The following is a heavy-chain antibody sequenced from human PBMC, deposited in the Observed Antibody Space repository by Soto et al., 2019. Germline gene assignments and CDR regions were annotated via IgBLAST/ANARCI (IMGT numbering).Heavy chain of an antibody. V-gene: IGHV3-48*02. D-gene: IGHD3-3*01. J-gene: IGHJ6*02. Sequence: GGSLRLSCEASGFTLRSYEMNWVRQAPGKGLEWISYITSSTRTTYYADSVKGRFTISRDNAKNSLYLQMNSLRDEDTAVYYCARDMSPITIFGRGYYGMDVWGQGTTVTVSS. CDR2: ITSSTRTT. CDR1: GFTLRSYE. CDR3: ARDMSPITIFGRGYYGMDV.